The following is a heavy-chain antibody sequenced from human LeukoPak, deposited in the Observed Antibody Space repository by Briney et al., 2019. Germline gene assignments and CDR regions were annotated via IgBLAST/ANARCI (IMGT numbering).Heavy chain of an antibody. D-gene: IGHD3-22*01. V-gene: IGHV3-9*01. J-gene: IGHJ4*02. CDR3: AKTLKYYYDSSGYYPD. CDR2: ISWNSGSI. CDR1: GFTFHDYA. Sequence: GGSLRLSCAASGFTFHDYAMLWVRQAPGKGLEWVSGISWNSGSIGYADSVKGRFTISRDNAKNSLYLQMNSLRPEDTALYYCAKTLKYYYDSSGYYPDWGQGTLVTVSS.